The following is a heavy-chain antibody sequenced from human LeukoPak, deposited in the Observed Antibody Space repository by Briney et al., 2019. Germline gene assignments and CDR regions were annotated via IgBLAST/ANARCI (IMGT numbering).Heavy chain of an antibody. J-gene: IGHJ4*02. CDR2: INPNSGGT. D-gene: IGHD6-6*01. V-gene: IGHV1-2*06. CDR3: ARAFRIAARPADY. CDR1: GYTFTGYY. Sequence: ASVKVSCKASGYTFTGYYMHWVRQAPGQGLEWMGRINPNSGGTNYAQKFQGRVTMTRDTSISTAYMELSRLGSDDTAVYYCARAFRIAARPADYWGQGTLVTVSS.